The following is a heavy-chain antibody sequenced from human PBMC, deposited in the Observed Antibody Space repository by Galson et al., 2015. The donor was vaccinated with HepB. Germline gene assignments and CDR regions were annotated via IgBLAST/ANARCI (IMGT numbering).Heavy chain of an antibody. CDR3: AADPELGIATSHI. V-gene: IGHV3-7*01. D-gene: IGHD1-14*01. CDR2: INQGGGEK. J-gene: IGHJ3*02. Sequence: SLRLSCAASGFTFSSYWMSWVRQAPGKGLEWVANINQGGGEKNYVDSVRGRFTISRDNARNSLYLQMNSLRAEDTAVYYCAADPELGIATSHICGRGTVVTVSS. CDR1: GFTFSSYW.